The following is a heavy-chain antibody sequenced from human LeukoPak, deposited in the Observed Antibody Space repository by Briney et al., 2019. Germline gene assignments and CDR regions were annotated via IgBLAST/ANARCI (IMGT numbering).Heavy chain of an antibody. CDR2: IKSKTDGGTT. J-gene: IGHJ4*02. D-gene: IGHD5-18*01. CDR1: GFTFSNAW. CDR3: TTDLLWASYGLRGDY. Sequence: PGGSLRLSCAASGFTFSNAWMSWVRQAPGKGLEWVGRIKSKTDGGTTDYAAPVKGRFTISRDDSKNTLYLQMNSLKTEDTAVYYCTTDLLWASYGLRGDYWGQGTLVTVSS. V-gene: IGHV3-15*01.